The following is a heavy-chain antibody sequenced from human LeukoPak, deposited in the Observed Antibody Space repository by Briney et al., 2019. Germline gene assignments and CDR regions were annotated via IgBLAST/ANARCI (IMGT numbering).Heavy chain of an antibody. Sequence: LXXXXAAXXFTFXTXXMHWVRXAPGXXLXXVSAISTNGDSTYYADSVKGRFTISRDNSKNTLFLQMGSLRADDMAVYYCARWGSTSCYDYWGQGTLVTVSS. CDR1: XFTFXTXX. CDR3: ARWGSTSCYDY. D-gene: IGHD2-2*01. J-gene: IGHJ4*02. V-gene: IGHV3-64*02. CDR2: ISTNGDST.